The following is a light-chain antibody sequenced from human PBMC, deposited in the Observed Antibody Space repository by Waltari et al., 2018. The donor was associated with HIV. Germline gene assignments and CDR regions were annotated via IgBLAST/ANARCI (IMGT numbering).Light chain of an antibody. J-gene: IGKJ5*01. CDR2: WAS. V-gene: IGKV4-1*01. Sequence: DIVMTQSPESLAVSLGERATINCKSSQSVLYSSNNKNYLTWYQQKSGQPPKLLIYWASTRESGVPDRFSGSGSGTDFTLTISNLQAEDVAVYYCQQYYTIPITFGQGTRLGIK. CDR1: QSVLYSSNNKNY. CDR3: QQYYTIPIT.